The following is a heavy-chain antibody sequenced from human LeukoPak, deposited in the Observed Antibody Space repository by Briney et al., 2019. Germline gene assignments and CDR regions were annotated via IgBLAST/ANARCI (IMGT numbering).Heavy chain of an antibody. Sequence: ASVKVSCKASGYTFTSYDINWVRQATGQGLEWMGWMNPNSGNTGYAQKFQGRVTMTRNTSISTAYMELSSLRSEDTAVYYCASSSPHRSWYDTDAFDIWGQGTMVTVSS. CDR2: MNPNSGNT. V-gene: IGHV1-8*01. J-gene: IGHJ3*02. D-gene: IGHD6-13*01. CDR3: ASSSPHRSWYDTDAFDI. CDR1: GYTFTSYD.